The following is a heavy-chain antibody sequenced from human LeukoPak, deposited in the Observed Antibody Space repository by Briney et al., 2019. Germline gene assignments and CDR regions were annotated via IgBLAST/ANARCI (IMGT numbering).Heavy chain of an antibody. D-gene: IGHD6-13*01. CDR2: IYYSGGT. J-gene: IGHJ4*02. CDR1: GGFMISYY. V-gene: IGHV4-59*12. Sequence: SETLSLTCTVSGGFMISYYWSWIRQPPGKGLEWIGYIYYSGGTNYNPSLKSRVTISVDRSKNQFSLKLSSVTAADTAVYYCARRYSSSWYFDYWGQGTLVTVSS. CDR3: ARRYSSSWYFDY.